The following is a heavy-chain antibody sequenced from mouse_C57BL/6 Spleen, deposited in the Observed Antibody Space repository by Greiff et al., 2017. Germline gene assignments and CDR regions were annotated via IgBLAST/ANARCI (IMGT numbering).Heavy chain of an antibody. J-gene: IGHJ2*01. CDR2: IYPESGST. CDR1: GYTFTDYY. CDR3: AEGSSFDY. Sequence: QVQLKESGAELVRPGASVKLSCKASGYTFTDYYINWVKQRPGQGLEWIARIYPESGSTYYNEKFKGKATLTAEKSSSTAYMQLSSLTSEDAAVYFCAEGSSFDYWGQGTTLTVSS. D-gene: IGHD1-3*01. V-gene: IGHV1-76*01.